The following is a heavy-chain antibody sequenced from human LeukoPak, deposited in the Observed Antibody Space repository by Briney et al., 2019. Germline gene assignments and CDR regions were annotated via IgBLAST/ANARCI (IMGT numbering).Heavy chain of an antibody. CDR3: VRRPGGEWLVARPFDY. J-gene: IGHJ4*02. CDR1: GFTFSIYA. CDR2: ISGSGGST. V-gene: IGHV3-23*01. Sequence: GGSLRLSCAASGFTFSIYAMSWVRQAPGKGLEWVSGISGSGGSTCYADSVKGRFTISRDNSKNTLYLQMTSLRAEDTAIYYCVRRPGGEWLVARPFDYWGQGALVTVSS. D-gene: IGHD6-19*01.